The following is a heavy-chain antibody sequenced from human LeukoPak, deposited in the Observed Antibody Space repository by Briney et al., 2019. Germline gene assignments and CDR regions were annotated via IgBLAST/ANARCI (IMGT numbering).Heavy chain of an antibody. CDR3: ARGVGGSFLPYYFDY. Sequence: SETLSLTCTVSGGSISSGGYYWSWIRQHPGKGLEWIGYIYYSGSTYYNPSLKSRVTISVDTSKNQFSLKLSSVTAADTAVYYCARGVGGSFLPYYFDYWGQGTLVTVSS. CDR2: IYYSGST. V-gene: IGHV4-31*03. CDR1: GGSISSGGYY. J-gene: IGHJ4*02. D-gene: IGHD1-26*01.